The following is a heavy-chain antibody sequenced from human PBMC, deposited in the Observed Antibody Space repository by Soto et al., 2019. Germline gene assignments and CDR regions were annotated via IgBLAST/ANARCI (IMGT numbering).Heavy chain of an antibody. D-gene: IGHD6-13*01. Sequence: QVQLQESGPGLAKPSQTLSLTCTVSGGSISSGGYYWSWIRQHPGKGLEWIGYIYYSGSTYYKPSLKSRVTISVDTSKNQFSRKLSSVTAADTAVYYCARATRKKYSSSWWDFDYWGQGTLVTVSS. CDR2: IYYSGST. CDR1: GGSISSGGYY. CDR3: ARATRKKYSSSWWDFDY. V-gene: IGHV4-31*03. J-gene: IGHJ4*02.